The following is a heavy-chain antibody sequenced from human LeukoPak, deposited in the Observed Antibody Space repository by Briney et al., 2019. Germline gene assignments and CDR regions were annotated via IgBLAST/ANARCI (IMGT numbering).Heavy chain of an antibody. CDR2: ISYSGRT. Sequence: PSETLSLTCTVSGGSISNYYWSWIRQPPGKGLEWIGYISYSGRTNYPPSLKSRVTMSVDTSENQFSLKLSSLTAADTAVYYCARLYYYDRSGYYGFDYWGQGTLVTVSS. J-gene: IGHJ4*02. D-gene: IGHD3-22*01. CDR1: GGSISNYY. V-gene: IGHV4-59*08. CDR3: ARLYYYDRSGYYGFDY.